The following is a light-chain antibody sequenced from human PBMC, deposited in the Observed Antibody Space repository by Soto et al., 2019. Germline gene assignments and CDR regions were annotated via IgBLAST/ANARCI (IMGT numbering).Light chain of an antibody. Sequence: ITLTLSPVALSLSPGKRATLSWRASQSVSSYLAGYHQKPGQAPRLLIYDASNRATGIPARFSGSGSGTDFTLTISSLEPEDFAVYYCQQRSNWPPITFGQGTLLEIK. CDR1: QSVSSY. J-gene: IGKJ5*01. V-gene: IGKV3-11*01. CDR2: DAS. CDR3: QQRSNWPPIT.